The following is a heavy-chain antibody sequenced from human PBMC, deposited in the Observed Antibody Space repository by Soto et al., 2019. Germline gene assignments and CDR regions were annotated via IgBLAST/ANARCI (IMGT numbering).Heavy chain of an antibody. CDR1: GFTFSSYA. J-gene: IGHJ3*02. CDR3: TIQLWLQGAFDI. D-gene: IGHD5-18*01. CDR2: ISGSGGST. V-gene: IGHV3-23*01. Sequence: GSLRLSCAASGFTFSSYAMSWVRQAPGKGLEGVPAISGSGGSTYYADSVKGRFTISRDNSKNTLYLQMNSLRAEVTAVYYCTIQLWLQGAFDIWGQGTMVTVSS.